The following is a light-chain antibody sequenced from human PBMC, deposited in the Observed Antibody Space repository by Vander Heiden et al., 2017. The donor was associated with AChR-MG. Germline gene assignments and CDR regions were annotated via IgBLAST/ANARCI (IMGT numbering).Light chain of an antibody. CDR3: NSRESGRNPRIV. CDR1: ILRSSS. V-gene: IGLV3-19*01. Sequence: SSELTPDPAVSVALAQTATITCPGAILRSSSPGWYHLKPRQAPPSFIYGIRKRPSAIPERFSGSSSRDTDSLTITGAQAEDEADYYCNSRESGRNPRIVFGGGTKLTVL. J-gene: IGLJ2*01. CDR2: GIR.